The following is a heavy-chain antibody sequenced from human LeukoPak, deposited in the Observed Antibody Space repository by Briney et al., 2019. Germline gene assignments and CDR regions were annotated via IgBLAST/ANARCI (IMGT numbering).Heavy chain of an antibody. CDR1: GFTVSSNY. V-gene: IGHV3-53*01. J-gene: IGHJ3*02. D-gene: IGHD2-15*01. CDR2: IYSGGST. Sequence: PGGSLRLSCAASGFTVSSNYMSWVRQAPGKGLEWVSVIYSGGSTYYADSVKGRFTISRDNSKNTLYLQMNSLRAEDTAVYYCARDLPCSGGSCSDAFDIWGQGTMVTVSS. CDR3: ARDLPCSGGSCSDAFDI.